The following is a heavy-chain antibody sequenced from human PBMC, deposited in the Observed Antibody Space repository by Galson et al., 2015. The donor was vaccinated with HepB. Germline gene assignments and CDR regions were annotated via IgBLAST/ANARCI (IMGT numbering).Heavy chain of an antibody. CDR2: INTNTGNP. CDR1: GYTFTSYA. D-gene: IGHD3-10*01. Sequence: KKPVASVKVSCKSSGYTFTSYAMRWVRQAPGQGLEWMGWINTNTGNPTYAQGFTGRFLFSIDTYISTAYLQISSLKEGDTDVYYCARGGITMVRGIIKNWFDPWGQGTLVTVSS. J-gene: IGHJ5*02. V-gene: IGHV7-4-1*02. CDR3: ARGGITMVRGIIKNWFDP.